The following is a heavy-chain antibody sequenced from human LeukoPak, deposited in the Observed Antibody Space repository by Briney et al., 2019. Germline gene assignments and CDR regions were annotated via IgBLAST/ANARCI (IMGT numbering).Heavy chain of an antibody. Sequence: GGSLRLSCAASGFTFSSYEMNWVRQAPGKGLEWVSVIYSGGSTYYADSVKGRFTISRDNSKNTVYLQMNRLRAEDTAVYYCARDGNYDILTGYSEGEDYWGQGTLVTVSS. CDR2: IYSGGST. J-gene: IGHJ4*02. CDR1: GFTFSSYE. D-gene: IGHD3-9*01. CDR3: ARDGNYDILTGYSEGEDY. V-gene: IGHV3-66*01.